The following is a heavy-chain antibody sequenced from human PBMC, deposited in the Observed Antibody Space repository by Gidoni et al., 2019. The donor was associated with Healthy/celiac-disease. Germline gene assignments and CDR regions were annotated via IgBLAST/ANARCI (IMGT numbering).Heavy chain of an antibody. CDR3: ARQCWDCSSTSCYDFDY. D-gene: IGHD2-2*01. CDR2: IYYSGST. V-gene: IGHV4-39*01. Sequence: QLQLQESGPGLVKPSETLSLTCTVSGGSISSSSYYWGWIRQPPGKGLEWIGSIYYSGSTYYNPSLKSRVTISVDTSKNQCSLKLSSVTAADTAVYYCARQCWDCSSTSCYDFDYWGQGTLVTVSS. J-gene: IGHJ4*02. CDR1: GGSISSSSYY.